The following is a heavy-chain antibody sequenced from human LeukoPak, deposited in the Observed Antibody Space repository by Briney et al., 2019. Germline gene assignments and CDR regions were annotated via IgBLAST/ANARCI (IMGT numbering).Heavy chain of an antibody. CDR2: INANHGGT. D-gene: IGHD3-22*01. J-gene: IGHJ4*02. CDR1: GYTFTGYY. Sequence: ASVKVSCKASGYTFTGYYLHWVRQAPGQGLEWMGWINANHGGTNYAQQFQGRVTMTRDTSISTAYMELSRLRSDEAAVYYCARHRDFDSTGYYYPLFDYWGQGTLVTVSS. CDR3: ARHRDFDSTGYYYPLFDY. V-gene: IGHV1-2*02.